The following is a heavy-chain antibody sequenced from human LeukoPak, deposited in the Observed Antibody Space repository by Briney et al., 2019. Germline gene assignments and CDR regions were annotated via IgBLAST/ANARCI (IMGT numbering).Heavy chain of an antibody. CDR2: IYSSGST. Sequence: PSETLSLTCTVSAGSISGYYWTWIRQPPGKGLEWIGHIYSSGSTNYDPSLKSRVTISVDTSKNHFSLKLSSVTAADTAVYYCARWGPLGYCSSSSCYAVDYWGQGTLVTVSS. CDR3: ARWGPLGYCSSSSCYAVDY. V-gene: IGHV4-59*01. J-gene: IGHJ4*02. D-gene: IGHD2-2*01. CDR1: AGSISGYY.